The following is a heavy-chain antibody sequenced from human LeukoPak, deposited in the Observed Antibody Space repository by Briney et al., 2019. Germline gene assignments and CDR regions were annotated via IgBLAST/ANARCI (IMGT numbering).Heavy chain of an antibody. Sequence: PGGSLRLSCAASGFTFTSYSMNWVRQAPGKGLEWVSSISSISGYIYYADSVKGRFTISRDNAKNSLYLQMNSLRAEDTAVYYCASCIWGDILTGFPYPFDPWGQGTLVTVSS. CDR3: ASCIWGDILTGFPYPFDP. D-gene: IGHD3-9*01. J-gene: IGHJ5*02. CDR2: ISSISGYI. V-gene: IGHV3-21*01. CDR1: GFTFTSYS.